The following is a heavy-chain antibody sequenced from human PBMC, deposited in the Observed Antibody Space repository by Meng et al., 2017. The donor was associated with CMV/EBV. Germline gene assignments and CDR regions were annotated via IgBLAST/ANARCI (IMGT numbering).Heavy chain of an antibody. V-gene: IGHV2-5*02. CDR3: AHRLHGSGSYYPYYFDY. D-gene: IGHD3-10*01. Sequence: IPLKEFCPTLVKPTQTRTLTCPFSGFSISTSGVGVGWIRQPPGKALEWPALIYWDDDKRYSPSLKSRLTITKDTSKNQVVLTMTNMDPVDTATYYCAHRLHGSGSYYPYYFDYWGQGTLVTVSS. CDR2: IYWDDDK. J-gene: IGHJ4*02. CDR1: GFSISTSGVG.